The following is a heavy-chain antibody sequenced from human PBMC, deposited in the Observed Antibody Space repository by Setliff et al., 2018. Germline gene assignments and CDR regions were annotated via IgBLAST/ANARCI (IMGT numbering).Heavy chain of an antibody. CDR1: GDSISDYY. CDR2: INHRGST. Sequence: SETLSLTCAAYGDSISDYYWSGIRQAPGKGPEWIEEINHRGSTNYSPSLRSRVTMSVDTSKKQLSLTLSSVPAAVTAVYYCWFWSGYYKNDYWGQGNLVTSPQ. CDR3: WFWSGYYKNDY. J-gene: IGHJ4*02. V-gene: IGHV4-34*01. D-gene: IGHD3-3*01.